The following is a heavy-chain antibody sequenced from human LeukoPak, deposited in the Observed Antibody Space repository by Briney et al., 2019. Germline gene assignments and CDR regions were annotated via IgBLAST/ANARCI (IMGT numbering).Heavy chain of an antibody. CDR2: IAYDGSNK. CDR1: GFTFSSYA. V-gene: IGHV3-30*01. D-gene: IGHD3-10*01. Sequence: GSSLRLSCAASGFTFSSYAMHWAPQAPGKGPEWVAGIAYDGSNKYYADSVKGRFTISRDNSKNTLYLQMNSLRAEDTAVYYSARDTLYGYYFDYWGQGTLVTVSS. J-gene: IGHJ4*02. CDR3: ARDTLYGYYFDY.